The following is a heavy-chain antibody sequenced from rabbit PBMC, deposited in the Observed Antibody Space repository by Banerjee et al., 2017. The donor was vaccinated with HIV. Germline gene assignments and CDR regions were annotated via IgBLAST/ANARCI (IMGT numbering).Heavy chain of an antibody. CDR3: ARDYDRYAGDGYNL. J-gene: IGHJ4*01. V-gene: IGHV1S39*01. CDR2: ITYRGSA. Sequence: QEQLVESGGGLVQPGESLKLSCKASGFDFSSYAITWVRQAPGKGLEYIGYITYRGSAYYASWVNGRFTISKTSSTTVTLQMTSLTAADTATYFCARDYDRYAGDGYNLWGQGTLVTVS. D-gene: IGHD4-2*01. CDR1: GFDFSSYA.